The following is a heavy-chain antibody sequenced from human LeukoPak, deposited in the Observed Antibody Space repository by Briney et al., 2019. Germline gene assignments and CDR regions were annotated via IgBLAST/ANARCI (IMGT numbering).Heavy chain of an antibody. J-gene: IGHJ4*02. V-gene: IGHV3-21*04. Sequence: GVSLRLSCAASGFIFSSYNMNWVRQVPGKGLEWVSSIRSSSNNVSYGDSMKGRFTISRDNAKNSLYLQMNSLRAEDMAVYYCAREARDFWSGPFDYWGQGTLVTVSS. D-gene: IGHD3-3*01. CDR2: IRSSSNNV. CDR3: AREARDFWSGPFDY. CDR1: GFIFSSYN.